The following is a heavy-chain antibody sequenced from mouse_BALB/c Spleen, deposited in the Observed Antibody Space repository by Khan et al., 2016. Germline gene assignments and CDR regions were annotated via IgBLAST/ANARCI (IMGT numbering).Heavy chain of an antibody. CDR3: TRGNY. Sequence: EVKLVASGGGLVQPGGSRKLSCAASGFTFSRFGMHWVRQTPEKGLEWVAFISSGSGTIYYADTLKGRFTISRDNPKNVLFLQMTSLRSEDTAMYYCTRGNYWGQGTTLTVSS. CDR2: ISSGSGTI. CDR1: GFTFSRFG. J-gene: IGHJ2*01. V-gene: IGHV5-17*02.